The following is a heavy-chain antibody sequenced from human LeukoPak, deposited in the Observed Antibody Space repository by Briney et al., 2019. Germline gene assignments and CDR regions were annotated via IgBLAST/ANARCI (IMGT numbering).Heavy chain of an antibody. J-gene: IGHJ4*02. CDR2: ISGSGGST. D-gene: IGHD4-17*01. CDR3: AKGILSEDYGDYFDY. Sequence: GGSLRLSCAASGFTFSSYAMSWVRQAPGKGLEWVSAISGSGGSTYYADSEKGQFTISSDNSNNTLYLQMNSLRAEDTAVYDCAKGILSEDYGDYFDYWGQGTLVTVSS. V-gene: IGHV3-23*01. CDR1: GFTFSSYA.